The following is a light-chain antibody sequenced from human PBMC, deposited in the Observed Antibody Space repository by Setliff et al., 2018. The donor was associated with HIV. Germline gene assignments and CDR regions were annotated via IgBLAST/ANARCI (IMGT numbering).Light chain of an antibody. CDR3: SSYTSSSTLV. CDR2: EVR. CDR1: SRDVGGYNY. V-gene: IGLV2-14*01. J-gene: IGLJ1*01. Sequence: QSVLTQPASVSGSPGQSITISCTGTSRDVGGYNYVSWYQQHPGKAPKLIIYEVRNRPSGVSSRFSGSKSGNTASLTISGLQAEDEADYYCSSYTSSSTLVFGTGTKVTVL.